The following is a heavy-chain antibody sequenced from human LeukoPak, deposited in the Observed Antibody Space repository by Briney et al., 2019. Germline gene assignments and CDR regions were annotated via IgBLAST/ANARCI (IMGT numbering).Heavy chain of an antibody. D-gene: IGHD2-2*01. Sequence: GGSLRLSCAGSGFIFSTYEMNWVRQVPGKGLEWISYIDRSGTNIYYADSVKGRFTISRDNAKNSLYLQMNSLRAEDTAVYYCAREGTSFQHWGQGTLVTVSS. CDR1: GFIFSTYE. CDR3: AREGTSFQH. V-gene: IGHV3-48*03. CDR2: IDRSGTNI. J-gene: IGHJ1*01.